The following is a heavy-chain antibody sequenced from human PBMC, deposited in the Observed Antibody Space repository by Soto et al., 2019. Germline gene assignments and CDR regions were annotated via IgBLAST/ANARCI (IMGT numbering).Heavy chain of an antibody. CDR1: GFTFSGSA. Sequence: EVQLVESGGGLVQPGGFLKLSCAASGFTFSGSAMHWVRQASGKGLEWVGRIRSKANSYATAYAASVKGRFTISRDDSKNTAYLQMNSLKTEDTAVYYCTRRSITGTSGGFDPWGQGTLVTVSS. CDR2: IRSKANSYAT. J-gene: IGHJ5*02. D-gene: IGHD1-7*01. V-gene: IGHV3-73*02. CDR3: TRRSITGTSGGFDP.